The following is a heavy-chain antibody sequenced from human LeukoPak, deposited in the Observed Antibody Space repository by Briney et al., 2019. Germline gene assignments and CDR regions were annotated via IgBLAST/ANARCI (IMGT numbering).Heavy chain of an antibody. D-gene: IGHD3-10*01. V-gene: IGHV4-4*09. Sequence: PSETLSLTCSVSGGSISSYYWSWIRQPPGKVLEWIGYIYASGSTNYNPSLKSRVTISVDTSKNQFSLNLTSVTAADPAVYHCAGHGSVRSPLGPWGQGTLLTVSS. CDR2: IYASGST. J-gene: IGHJ5*02. CDR1: GGSISSYY. CDR3: AGHGSVRSPLGP.